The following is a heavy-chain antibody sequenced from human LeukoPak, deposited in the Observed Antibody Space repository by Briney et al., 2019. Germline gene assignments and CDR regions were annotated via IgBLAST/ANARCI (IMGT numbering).Heavy chain of an antibody. J-gene: IGHJ4*02. Sequence: GSLRLSCLTSGFTLSTNAMSWVRQAPGKGLEWISGISGSGASTYYADSVKGRFTISRDDSRNTLYLQMNSLRGDDAAVYYCAKDVGKWESLHFFDYWGQGTLVTVSS. CDR1: GFTLSTNA. V-gene: IGHV3-23*01. CDR2: ISGSGAST. CDR3: AKDVGKWESLHFFDY. D-gene: IGHD1-26*01.